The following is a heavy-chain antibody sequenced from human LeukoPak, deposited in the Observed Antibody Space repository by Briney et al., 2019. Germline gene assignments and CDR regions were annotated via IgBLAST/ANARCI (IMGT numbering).Heavy chain of an antibody. Sequence: ASVKGSCKASRYTFTAYYIHWVRQAPRQEREWMGWINPNSGGTNYAQKFQGRVTMTRDTSISTAYMELSRLRSDDTAVYYCASHSSGWYVGYFDNWGQGTLVTVSS. V-gene: IGHV1-2*02. CDR1: RYTFTAYY. J-gene: IGHJ4*02. CDR2: INPNSGGT. CDR3: ASHSSGWYVGYFDN. D-gene: IGHD6-19*01.